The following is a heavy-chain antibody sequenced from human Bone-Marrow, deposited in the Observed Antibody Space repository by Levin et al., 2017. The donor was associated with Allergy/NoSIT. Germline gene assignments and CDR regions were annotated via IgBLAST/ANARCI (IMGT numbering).Heavy chain of an antibody. Sequence: GASVKVSCKASGGTFNTYAISWVRQAPGQGLEWIGVIIPHSDTPNYSQHFQGRVTMTADKATSTAFLELSSLRSEDTAVYYCARVHTHFDFWGQGTLVTVSS. J-gene: IGHJ4*02. CDR3: ARVHTHFDF. CDR1: GGTFNTYA. CDR2: IIPHSDTP. V-gene: IGHV1-69*06.